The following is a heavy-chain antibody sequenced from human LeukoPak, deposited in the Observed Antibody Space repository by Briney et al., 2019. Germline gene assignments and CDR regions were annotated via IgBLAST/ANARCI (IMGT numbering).Heavy chain of an antibody. Sequence: QPGGSLRLSCAVSGFTVSSNYMSWVRQAPGKGLEWVSVVYSGGSTYYADSVKGRFTISRDNSKNTLYLQMNSLRAEDTAVYYCARDRSNGYHPNYYYYYMDVWGKGTTVTVSS. CDR3: ARDRSNGYHPNYYYYYMDV. CDR2: VYSGGST. V-gene: IGHV3-66*02. CDR1: GFTVSSNY. J-gene: IGHJ6*03. D-gene: IGHD5-18*01.